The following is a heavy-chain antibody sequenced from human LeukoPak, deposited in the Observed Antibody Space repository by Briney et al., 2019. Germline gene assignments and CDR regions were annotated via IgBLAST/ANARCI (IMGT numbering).Heavy chain of an antibody. D-gene: IGHD4-17*01. V-gene: IGHV4-59*01. CDR3: ARRDYGEHFDY. Sequence: SXXYXXWIXQPXGXGLEWIGYIYYSGSTNYNPSLKSRVTISVDTSKNQFSLKLSSVTAADTAVYYCARRDYGEHFDYWGQGTLVTVSS. CDR1: SXXY. CDR2: IYYSGST. J-gene: IGHJ4*02.